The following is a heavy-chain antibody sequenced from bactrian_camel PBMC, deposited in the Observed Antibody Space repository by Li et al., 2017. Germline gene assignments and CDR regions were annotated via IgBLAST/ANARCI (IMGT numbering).Heavy chain of an antibody. CDR3: AANKANRLIPLPPYAVGCGGGLSADFGY. D-gene: IGHD1*01. J-gene: IGHJ6*01. CDR1: GYIYSTYC. V-gene: IGHV3S40*01. Sequence: VQLVESGGGSVQSGGSLRLSCAASGYIYSTYCMGWFRQAPGQERELVSTINSAGGSTYSADSVKGRFAISRNNAKNKVVLQMNSLKPEDTAVYYCAANKANRLIPLPPYAVGCGGGLSADFGYFGQGTQVTVS. CDR2: INSAGGST.